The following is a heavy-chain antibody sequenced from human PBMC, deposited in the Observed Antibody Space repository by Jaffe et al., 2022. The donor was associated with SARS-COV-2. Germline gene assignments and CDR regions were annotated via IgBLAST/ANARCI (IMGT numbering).Heavy chain of an antibody. D-gene: IGHD2-2*01. CDR2: ISGSGNRI. CDR1: GFTFSGYA. CDR3: AKAADLGTSWSPNYYYAMDV. V-gene: IGHV3-23*01. Sequence: VQLLESGGGLVQPGGSLRLSCAVSGFTFSGYAVSWVRQAPGKGLEWVSVISGSGNRIYYADSVKGRVTISRDNSKNTLYLRMNSLTVEDTAVYYCAKAADLGTSWSPNYYYAMDVWGQGTTVTVSS. J-gene: IGHJ6*02.